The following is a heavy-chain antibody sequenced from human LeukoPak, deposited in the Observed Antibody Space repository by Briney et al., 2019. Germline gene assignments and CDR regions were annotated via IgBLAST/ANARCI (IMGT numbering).Heavy chain of an antibody. CDR3: AKRGQGYSYGFDY. V-gene: IGHV3-23*01. D-gene: IGHD5-18*01. J-gene: IGHJ4*02. CDR2: ISGSGGST. Sequence: GGSLRLSCASSGFTFRRYAMSWVRRAPGKGLEWVSAISGSGGSTYYADSVKGRFTISRDNSKNTLYLQMNSLRAEDTAVYYCAKRGQGYSYGFDYWGQGTLVSVSS. CDR1: GFTFRRYA.